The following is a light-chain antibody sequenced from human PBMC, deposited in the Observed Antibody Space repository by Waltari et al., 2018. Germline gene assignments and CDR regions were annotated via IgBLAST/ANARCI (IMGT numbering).Light chain of an antibody. V-gene: IGLV2-14*03. CDR1: SSDVGGSNS. CDR2: DVS. CDR3: SSYTSSSTLV. Sequence: QSALTQPASFSGSPGQSITISCTGTSSDVGGSNSSSWFQQHPGKAPKLMIYDVSNRPSGVSNRFSGSKSGNTASLTISGLQAEDEADYYCSSYTSSSTLVFGGGTKLTVL. J-gene: IGLJ2*01.